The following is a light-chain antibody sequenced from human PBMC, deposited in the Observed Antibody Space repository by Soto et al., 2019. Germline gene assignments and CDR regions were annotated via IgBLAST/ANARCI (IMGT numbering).Light chain of an antibody. CDR3: QQYGRSPTWT. V-gene: IGKV3-20*01. J-gene: IGKJ1*01. CDR1: QSVNSH. CDR2: GAS. Sequence: EVVLTQSPGTLSLSPGERATLSCRASQSVNSHLAWYQHKPGQAPSLLLYGASNRATGIPDRFSGSGSCTNFTLTLSRLEPEDFAVYYCQQYGRSPTWTFGQGTQVDI.